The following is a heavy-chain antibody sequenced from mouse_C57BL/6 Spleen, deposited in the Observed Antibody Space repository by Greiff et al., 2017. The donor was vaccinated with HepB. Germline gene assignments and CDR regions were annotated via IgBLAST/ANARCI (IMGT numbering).Heavy chain of an antibody. CDR2: INPSSGYT. CDR1: GYTFTSYT. Sequence: QVQLQQSGAELARPGASVKMSCKASGYTFTSYTMHWVKQRPGQGLEWIGYINPSSGYTKYNQNFTDKATLTADKSSSTAYMQLSSLTSEDSAVYYCANYGSSYWYFDVWGTGTTVTVSS. J-gene: IGHJ1*03. D-gene: IGHD1-1*01. V-gene: IGHV1-4*01. CDR3: ANYGSSYWYFDV.